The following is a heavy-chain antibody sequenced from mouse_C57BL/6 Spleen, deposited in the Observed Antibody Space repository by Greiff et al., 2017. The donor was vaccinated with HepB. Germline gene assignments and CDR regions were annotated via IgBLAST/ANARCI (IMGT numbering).Heavy chain of an antibody. V-gene: IGHV1-82*01. J-gene: IGHJ2*01. CDR1: GYAFSSSW. Sequence: QVQLQQSGPELVKPGASVKISCKASGYAFSSSWMNWVKQRPGKGLEWIGRIYPGDGDTNYNGKFKGKATLTADKSSSTAYMQLSSLTSEDSAVYFFAKGDTPDYFDDWGQGTTLTVSS. CDR3: AKGDTPDYFDD. CDR2: IYPGDGDT.